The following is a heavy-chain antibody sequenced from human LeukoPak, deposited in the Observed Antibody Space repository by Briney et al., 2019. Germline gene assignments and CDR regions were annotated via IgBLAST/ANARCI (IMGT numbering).Heavy chain of an antibody. CDR1: GITFSRYW. Sequence: PGGSLRLSCAAFGITFSRYWMHWVRQAPGKGLVWVSRLNSDVISTSYADSVKGRFTISRDNAKNTLYLQMNSLRAEDTAVYHCARGGPDTAMDYWGQGTLVTVSS. J-gene: IGHJ4*02. V-gene: IGHV3-74*01. CDR2: LNSDVIST. CDR3: ARGGPDTAMDY. D-gene: IGHD5-18*01.